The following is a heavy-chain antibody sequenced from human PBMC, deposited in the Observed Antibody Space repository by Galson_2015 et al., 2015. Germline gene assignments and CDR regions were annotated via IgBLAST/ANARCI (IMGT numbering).Heavy chain of an antibody. CDR3: AKNRGQKIAAAGD. J-gene: IGHJ4*02. Sequence: SLRLSCAASGFTFSSYAMSWVRQAPGQGLEWVSAISGSGGSTYYADSVKGRFTISRNNSKNTLYLQMNSLRAEDTAVYYCAKNRGQKIAAAGDWGQGTLVTVSS. V-gene: IGHV3-23*01. D-gene: IGHD6-13*01. CDR2: ISGSGGST. CDR1: GFTFSSYA.